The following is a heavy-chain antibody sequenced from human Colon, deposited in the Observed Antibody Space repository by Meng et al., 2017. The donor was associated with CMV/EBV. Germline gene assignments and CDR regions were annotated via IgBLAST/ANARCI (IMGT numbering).Heavy chain of an antibody. V-gene: IGHV4-4*07. D-gene: IGHD5-12*01. CDR2: ISTNRNT. CDR1: GGSIRTCD. J-gene: IGHJ4*02. Sequence: QGQRRGPGPGLVKPSRTLSLTGTVSGGSIRTCDWGWIRQPAGEGLDVLGRISTNRNTDYNPSLNIRATIWLDTSNNQFPLKLTSVTAADTAVYYCVRGGYSGTQTGGVQEYWGQGTLVTVSS. CDR3: VRGGYSGTQTGGVQEY.